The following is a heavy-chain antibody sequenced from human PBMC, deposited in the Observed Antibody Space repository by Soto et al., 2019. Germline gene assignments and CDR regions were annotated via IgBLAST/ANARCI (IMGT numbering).Heavy chain of an antibody. CDR3: ASPVVVVAATYYYGMDV. V-gene: IGHV1-69*13. Sequence: GGPVKVSCKASGGTFSSYAISWVRQAPGQGLEWMGGIIPIFGTANYAQKFQGRVTITADESTSTAYMELSSLRSEDTAVYYCASPVVVVAATYYYGMDVWGQGTTVTVSS. J-gene: IGHJ6*02. D-gene: IGHD2-15*01. CDR1: GGTFSSYA. CDR2: IIPIFGTA.